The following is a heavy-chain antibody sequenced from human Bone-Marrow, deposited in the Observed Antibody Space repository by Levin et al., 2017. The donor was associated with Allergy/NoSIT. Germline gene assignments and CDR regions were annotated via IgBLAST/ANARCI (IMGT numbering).Heavy chain of an antibody. V-gene: IGHV3-23*01. Sequence: PGGSLRLSCVASGFPFNKYAMDWVRQAPGKGLEWVSTILASGDSTYYADSVKGRFTISRDNSKTALFLEMNSLRAEDTAVYYCAKPVLSLRGAFEIWGRGTTVTVSS. D-gene: IGHD2/OR15-2a*01. J-gene: IGHJ3*02. CDR3: AKPVLSLRGAFEI. CDR2: ILASGDST. CDR1: GFPFNKYA.